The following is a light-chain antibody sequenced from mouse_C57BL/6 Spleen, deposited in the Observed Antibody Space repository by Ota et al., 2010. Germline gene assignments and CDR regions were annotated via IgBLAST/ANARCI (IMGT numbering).Light chain of an antibody. CDR1: TDIDDD. V-gene: IGKV3-12*01. CDR2: LAF. J-gene: IGKJ2*01. CDR3: QHSRELPYT. Sequence: TQSPASLSMAIGEKVTIRCITSTDIDDDMNWYQQKPGQPPKLLIYLAFNLESGVPARFSGSGSGTDFTLNIHPVEEEDAATYYCQHSRELPYTFGGGTKLEIK.